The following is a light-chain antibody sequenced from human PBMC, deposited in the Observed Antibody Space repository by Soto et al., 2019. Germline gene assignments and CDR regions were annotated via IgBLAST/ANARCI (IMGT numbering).Light chain of an antibody. J-gene: IGKJ2*01. CDR3: QQYYVDPKT. CDR2: KAS. Sequence: DIQMTQSPSTLSASVGDRVTITCRASQSIASCLAWYQQKPGKAPKLLIYKASTLESGVPSRFSGSGSGTQFTLTISSLQPDDFATFYCQQYYVDPKTFGQGTKLAIK. CDR1: QSIASC. V-gene: IGKV1-5*03.